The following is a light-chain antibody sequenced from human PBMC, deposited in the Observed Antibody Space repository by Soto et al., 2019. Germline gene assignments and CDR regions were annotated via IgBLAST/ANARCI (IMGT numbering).Light chain of an antibody. CDR1: QSVSSN. CDR3: QQYDNWPYT. J-gene: IGKJ2*01. V-gene: IGKV3-15*01. Sequence: TLSVSPGERATLSCRASQSVSSNLAWYQQKPGQAPRLLIYGASTRATGIPARFSGSGSGTEFTLTISSLQSEDFAVYYCQQYDNWPYTFGQGTKLEIK. CDR2: GAS.